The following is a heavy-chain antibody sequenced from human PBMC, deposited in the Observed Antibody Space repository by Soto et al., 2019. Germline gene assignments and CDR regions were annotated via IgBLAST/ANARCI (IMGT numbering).Heavy chain of an antibody. J-gene: IGHJ6*02. V-gene: IGHV3-30*09. CDR1: GFKYTDFA. D-gene: IGHD3-22*01. Sequence: VQLVESGGGEVQPGSSLRLSCAASGFKYTDFALHWVRQAPGKGLEWVAIISYVGSDKYYADSVKGRFVISRDNPKNTLYLEMNSLRPEDTAVYFCARRAWDSYYAIDVWGQGTTVTVFS. CDR3: ARRAWDSYYAIDV. CDR2: ISYVGSDK.